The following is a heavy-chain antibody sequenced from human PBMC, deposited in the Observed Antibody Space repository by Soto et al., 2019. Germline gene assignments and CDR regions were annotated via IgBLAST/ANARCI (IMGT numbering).Heavy chain of an antibody. D-gene: IGHD6-19*01. CDR2: IYYSGST. J-gene: IGHJ4*02. Sequence: PSETLSLTCIVSGGSISSNSYFWGWIRQPPGKGLEWIGSIYYSGSTHYNPSLESRVTMSEDTSKNQFSVSLSSVTAADTAVYYCARQRYSSVWAPFDFWGQGTLVTVSS. V-gene: IGHV4-39*01. CDR3: ARQRYSSVWAPFDF. CDR1: GGSISSNSYF.